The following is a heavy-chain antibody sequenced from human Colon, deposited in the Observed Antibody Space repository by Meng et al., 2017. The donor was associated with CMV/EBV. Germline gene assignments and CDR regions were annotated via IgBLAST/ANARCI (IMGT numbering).Heavy chain of an antibody. J-gene: IGHJ6*02. CDR3: AKVNMGATTYYYGMDV. CDR1: GLNFDIYA. Sequence: GGSLRLSCAASGLNFDIYAMTWVRQAPGKGLEWVSSISSESETTNYADSVKGRFTISRDNSKNTLYLQMNSLRAEDTAVYYCAKVNMGATTYYYGMDVWGQGTTVTVSS. CDR2: ISSESETT. D-gene: IGHD1-26*01. V-gene: IGHV3-23*01.